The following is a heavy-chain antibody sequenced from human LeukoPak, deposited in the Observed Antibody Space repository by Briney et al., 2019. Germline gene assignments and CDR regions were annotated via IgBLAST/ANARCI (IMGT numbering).Heavy chain of an antibody. J-gene: IGHJ5*01. D-gene: IGHD6-6*01. CDR3: TRESSSSPDS. V-gene: IGHV4-39*01. CDR1: GGSISSSSYY. Sequence: SETLSLTCTVSGGSISSSSYYWGWVRQPPGKGLEWLGSIYYSGSTSYKPSLKSRLTISLDTSKNQFSLKVSSVTAADTAIYYCTRESSSSPDSWGQGTLVTVSS. CDR2: IYYSGST.